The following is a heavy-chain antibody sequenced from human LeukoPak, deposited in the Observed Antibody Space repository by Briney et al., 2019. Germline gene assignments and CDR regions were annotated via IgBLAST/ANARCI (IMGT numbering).Heavy chain of an antibody. Sequence: GGSLRLSCAASGFTFSSYAMSWVRQAPGKGLEWVSYISSSGTTIYYADSVKGRFTVSRDNAKNSLYLQMNSLRAEDTAIYYCARKGSGWPDYWGQGTLVTVSS. CDR2: ISSSGTTI. V-gene: IGHV3-48*03. D-gene: IGHD6-19*01. CDR1: GFTFSSYA. CDR3: ARKGSGWPDY. J-gene: IGHJ4*02.